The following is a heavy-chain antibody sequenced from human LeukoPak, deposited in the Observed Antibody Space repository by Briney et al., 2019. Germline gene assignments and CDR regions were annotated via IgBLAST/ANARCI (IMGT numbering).Heavy chain of an antibody. V-gene: IGHV3-11*04. Sequence: GGSLRLSCPASGFTFSDYYMSWIRQAPGTGLEGVSYISSSGSTIYYADSVKGRFNISRDNAKNSLYLQMNSLRAEDTAVYYCARGFRRGYSYGYNFDYWGQGTLVTVSS. CDR2: ISSSGSTI. D-gene: IGHD5-18*01. CDR3: ARGFRRGYSYGYNFDY. CDR1: GFTFSDYY. J-gene: IGHJ4*02.